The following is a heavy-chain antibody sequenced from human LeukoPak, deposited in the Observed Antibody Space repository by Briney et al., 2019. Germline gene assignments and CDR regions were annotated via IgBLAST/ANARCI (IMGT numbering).Heavy chain of an antibody. D-gene: IGHD5-24*01. CDR2: IYTSGST. J-gene: IGHJ4*02. V-gene: IGHV4-61*02. CDR3: ARGIRRDGSTYGFDY. Sequence: SQTLSLTCTVSGGSISSGSYYWSWIRQPAGKGLEYIGRIYTSGSTNYNPSLKSRVTISVDMSKNQFSLKVNSVTAADTAVYYYARGIRRDGSTYGFDYWGQGTLVTVSS. CDR1: GGSISSGSYY.